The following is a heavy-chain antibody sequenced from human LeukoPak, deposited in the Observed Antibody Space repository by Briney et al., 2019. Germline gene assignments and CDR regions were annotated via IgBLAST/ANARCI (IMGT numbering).Heavy chain of an antibody. D-gene: IGHD1-14*01. CDR2: IYHSGST. Sequence: PSETLSLTCTVSGYSISSGYYWGWIRQPPGKGLEWIGSIYHSGSTYYNPSLKSRVTISVDTSKNQFSLKLSSVTAADTAVYYCARDHLVSPSLRFFDPWGQGTLVTVSS. CDR3: ARDHLVSPSLRFFDP. V-gene: IGHV4-38-2*02. J-gene: IGHJ5*02. CDR1: GYSISSGYY.